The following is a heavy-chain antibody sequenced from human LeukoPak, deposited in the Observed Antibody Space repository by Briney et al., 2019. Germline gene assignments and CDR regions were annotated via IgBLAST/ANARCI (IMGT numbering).Heavy chain of an antibody. CDR1: GFTFSNAW. D-gene: IGHD3-10*01. J-gene: IGHJ4*02. Sequence: GGSLRLSCAASGFTFSNAWMSWVRQAPGKGLEWVGRIKSKTDGGTTDYAAPVKGRFTISRDDSKNTLYLQMNSLKTEDTAVYYCTTDLRNPKWFGENLWGQGTLVTVSS. CDR3: TTDLRNPKWFGENL. V-gene: IGHV3-15*01. CDR2: IKSKTDGGTT.